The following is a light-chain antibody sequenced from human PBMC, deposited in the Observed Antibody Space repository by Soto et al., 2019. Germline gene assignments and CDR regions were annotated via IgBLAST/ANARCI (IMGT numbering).Light chain of an antibody. CDR2: DVS. V-gene: IGLV2-14*01. CDR3: SSYTSATTYV. J-gene: IGLJ1*01. Sequence: QSALTQPASVSGSPGQSITISCTGTSSDVGAYNYDSWYQQYPGEAPKVIIYDVSHRPAGVSNRFSGSKSGNTASLTISGLQTQDEDDYYCSSYTSATTYVFGTG. CDR1: SSDVGAYNY.